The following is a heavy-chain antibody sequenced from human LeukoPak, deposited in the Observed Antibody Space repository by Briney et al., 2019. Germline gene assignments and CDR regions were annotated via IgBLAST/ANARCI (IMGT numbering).Heavy chain of an antibody. CDR2: IIPIFGTA. Sequence: SVKVSCKASGGTFSSYAISWVRQAPGQGLEWMGGIIPIFGTANYAQKLQGRVTMTTDTSTSTAYMELRSLRSDDTAVYYCATFDYWGQGTLVTVSS. CDR1: GGTFSSYA. J-gene: IGHJ4*02. V-gene: IGHV1-69*05. CDR3: ATFDY.